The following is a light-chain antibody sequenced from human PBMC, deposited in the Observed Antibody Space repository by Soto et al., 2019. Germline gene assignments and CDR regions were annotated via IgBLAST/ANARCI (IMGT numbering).Light chain of an antibody. J-gene: IGLJ1*01. Sequence: QSVLTQPASVSGYPGQSIAISCTGTRSDVGAYNYVSWYQQHPGKAPKLMISEVTNRPSGVSDRFSGSKSGNTASLTISGLQAEDEADYYSSSFTSRLTFVFGTGTKVTVL. CDR2: EVT. V-gene: IGLV2-14*01. CDR1: RSDVGAYNY. CDR3: SSFTSRLTFV.